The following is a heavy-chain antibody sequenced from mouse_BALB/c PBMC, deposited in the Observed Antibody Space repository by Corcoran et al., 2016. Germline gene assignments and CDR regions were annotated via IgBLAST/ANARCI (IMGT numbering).Heavy chain of an antibody. D-gene: IGHD1-1*01. CDR3: ARIAGSSFDY. Sequence: QVTLKESGPGILQPSQTLSLTCSFSGFSLSTSGMSVGWIRQPSGKGLEWLAHIWWNDDKYYNPALKSRLTISKDTSNNQVFLTIASVVTAATATYYCARIAGSSFDYWGQGTTLTVSS. CDR2: IWWNDDK. J-gene: IGHJ2*01. CDR1: GFSLSTSGMS. V-gene: IGHV8-8*01.